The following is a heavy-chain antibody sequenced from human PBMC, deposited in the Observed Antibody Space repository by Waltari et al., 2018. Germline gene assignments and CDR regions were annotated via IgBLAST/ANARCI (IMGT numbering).Heavy chain of an antibody. CDR1: GYTLTDLS. Sequence: QVQLVQSGAEVKKPGASVKVSCKVSGYTLTDLSIHRVRQAPGKGLEWMGGFDPEDGETIYAQKFQGRVTMTEDTSTDTAYMELSSLRSEDTAVYYCATARMVRGVIITPPDGWGQGTLVTVSS. D-gene: IGHD3-10*01. J-gene: IGHJ4*02. V-gene: IGHV1-24*01. CDR2: FDPEDGET. CDR3: ATARMVRGVIITPPDG.